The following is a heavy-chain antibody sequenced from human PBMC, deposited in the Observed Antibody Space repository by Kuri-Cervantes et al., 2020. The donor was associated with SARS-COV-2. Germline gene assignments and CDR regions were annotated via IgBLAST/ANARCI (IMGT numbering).Heavy chain of an antibody. V-gene: IGHV3-13*04. CDR2: IGTAGDT. D-gene: IGHD3-16*01. Sequence: GESLRLSCAASGFTFSSYDMHWVRQATGKGMEWVSAIGTAGDTYYPGSVKGRFTISRENAKNSLYLQMNSLRAGDTAVYYCARGDVRSGVDAFDIWGQGTMITVSS. CDR3: ARGDVRSGVDAFDI. J-gene: IGHJ3*02. CDR1: GFTFSSYD.